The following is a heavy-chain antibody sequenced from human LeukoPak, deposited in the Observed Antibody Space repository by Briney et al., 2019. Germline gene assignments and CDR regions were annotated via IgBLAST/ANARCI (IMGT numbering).Heavy chain of an antibody. J-gene: IGHJ6*02. CDR2: MNPNSGNT. CDR3: ARVPYDFGPGNYYYYYGMDV. D-gene: IGHD3-3*01. V-gene: IGHV1-8*01. Sequence: GASVKVSCKASGYTFTSYDINWVRQATGQGLEWMGWMNPNSGNTGYAQKFQGRVTMTRNTSISTAYMELSSLRSEDTAVYYCARVPYDFGPGNYYYYYGMDVWGQGTTVTVSS. CDR1: GYTFTSYD.